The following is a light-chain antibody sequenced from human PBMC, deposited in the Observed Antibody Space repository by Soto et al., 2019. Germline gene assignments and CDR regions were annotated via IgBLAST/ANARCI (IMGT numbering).Light chain of an antibody. CDR3: QQYNSYWRT. CDR1: QSISSW. V-gene: IGKV1-5*01. Sequence: DIQMTQSPATLSSSLGDRATLTCRASQSISSWLAWYKQKPGKAPKLLIFDASSLENGVPSRFRGSGSGTEFTLTISSLKPDDFETYYCQQYNSYWRTFGQGTKVDIK. CDR2: DAS. J-gene: IGKJ1*01.